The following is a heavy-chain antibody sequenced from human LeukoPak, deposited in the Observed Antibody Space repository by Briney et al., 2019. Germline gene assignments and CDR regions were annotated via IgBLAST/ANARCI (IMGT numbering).Heavy chain of an antibody. CDR2: INHSGST. J-gene: IGHJ4*02. CDR3: ARGGRYCSSTSCYKRKDFDY. V-gene: IGHV4-34*01. CDR1: GGSFRGYY. Sequence: SETLSLTCAVYGGSFRGYYWSWIRQPPGKGLGWIGEINHSGSTNYNPSLKSRVTISADTSKNQFSLKLSSVTAADTAVYYCARGGRYCSSTSCYKRKDFDYWGQGTLVTVSS. D-gene: IGHD2-2*02.